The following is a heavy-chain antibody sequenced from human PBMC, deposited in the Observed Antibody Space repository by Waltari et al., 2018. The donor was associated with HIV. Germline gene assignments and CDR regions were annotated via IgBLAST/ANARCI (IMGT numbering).Heavy chain of an antibody. D-gene: IGHD6-13*01. CDR3: ARDSAADGMDV. Sequence: EVQLVESGGGLVQPGGSLRLSCAASGFTVSSNYMSWVRQAPGKGRGWVSVSYSGGSTYYADSVKGRFTIARDNSKNTLYLQMNSLRAEDTAVYYCARDSAADGMDVWGQGTTVTVSS. V-gene: IGHV3-66*01. J-gene: IGHJ6*02. CDR2: SYSGGST. CDR1: GFTVSSNY.